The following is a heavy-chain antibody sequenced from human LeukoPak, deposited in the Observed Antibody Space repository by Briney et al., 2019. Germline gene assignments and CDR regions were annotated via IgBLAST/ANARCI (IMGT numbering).Heavy chain of an antibody. CDR2: IYHSGST. D-gene: IGHD3-10*01. J-gene: IGHJ5*02. CDR3: ARGKLLWFGELGNWFDP. V-gene: IGHV4-38-2*02. CDR1: GYSISSGSY. Sequence: SETLSLTCTVSGYSISSGSYWGWIRQPPGKGLEWIGSIYHSGSTYYNPSLKSRVTISVDTSKNQFSLRLSSVTAADTAVYYCARGKLLWFGELGNWFDPWGQGTLVTVSS.